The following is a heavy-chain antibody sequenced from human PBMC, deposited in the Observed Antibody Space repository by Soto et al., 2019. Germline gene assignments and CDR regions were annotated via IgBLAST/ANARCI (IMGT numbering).Heavy chain of an antibody. D-gene: IGHD2-15*01. J-gene: IGHJ4*02. CDR1: GGSFSGYY. CDR3: AKSGRYCSGGSCSFGY. CDR2: INHSGST. Sequence: SETLSLTCAVYGGSFSGYYWSWIRQPPGKGLEWIGEINHSGSTNYNPSLKSRVTISVDTSKNQFSLKLSSVTAADTAVYYCAKSGRYCSGGSCSFGYWGQGTLVTVSS. V-gene: IGHV4-34*01.